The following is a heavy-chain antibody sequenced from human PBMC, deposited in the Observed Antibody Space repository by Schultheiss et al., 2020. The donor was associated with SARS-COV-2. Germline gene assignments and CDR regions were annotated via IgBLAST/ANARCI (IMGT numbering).Heavy chain of an antibody. D-gene: IGHD3-10*01. CDR1: GGSVSSGSYY. V-gene: IGHV4-39*01. Sequence: SQTLSLTCAVSGGSVSSGSYYWGWIRQPPGKGLEWIGTIYYTGSTYYNPSLESRVTISVDTSKNQVSLKLSSVTAADTAVYYCARRRVLRAGLDYWGQGTLVTVSS. CDR3: ARRRVLRAGLDY. CDR2: IYYTGST. J-gene: IGHJ4*02.